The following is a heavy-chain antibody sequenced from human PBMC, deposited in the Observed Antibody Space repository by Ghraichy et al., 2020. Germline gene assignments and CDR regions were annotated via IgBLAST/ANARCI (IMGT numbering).Heavy chain of an antibody. CDR2: IDWDDDK. V-gene: IGHV2-70*01. CDR3: ARTLGAVQHGPNFDY. J-gene: IGHJ4*02. Sequence: QTLSLTCTFSGFSLSTSGMCVSWIRQPPGKALEWLALIDWDDDKYYSTSLKTRLTISKDTSKNQVVLTMTNMDPVDTATYYCARTLGAVQHGPNFDYWGQGTLVTVSS. CDR1: GFSLSTSGMC. D-gene: IGHD3-16*01.